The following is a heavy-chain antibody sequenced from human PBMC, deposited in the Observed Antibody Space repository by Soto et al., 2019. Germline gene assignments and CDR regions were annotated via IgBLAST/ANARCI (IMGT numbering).Heavy chain of an antibody. V-gene: IGHV4-34*01. CDR2: INHSGST. D-gene: IGHD2-2*02. CDR1: GGSFSGYY. J-gene: IGHJ4*02. Sequence: SETLSLTCAVYGGSFSGYYWSWIRQPPGKGLEWIGEINHSGSTNYNPSLKSRVTISVDTSKNQFSLKLSSVTAADTAVYYCARVRGYCSSTSCYMDYWGQGTLVTVSS. CDR3: ARVRGYCSSTSCYMDY.